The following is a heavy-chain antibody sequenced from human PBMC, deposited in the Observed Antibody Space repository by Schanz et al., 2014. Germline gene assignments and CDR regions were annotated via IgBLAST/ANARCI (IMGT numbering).Heavy chain of an antibody. Sequence: QVQLVESGGGVVRPGGSLRLSCAGSGFTFSNYAIHWVRQAPEKGLEWVSYISSSGSYTNYADSVKGRFTTSRDNGKKSMYLQMNSLRAEDTAVYYCARLDSSSWYPRYWGQGTLVTVSS. V-gene: IGHV3-11*05. CDR3: ARLDSSSWYPRY. CDR2: ISSSGSYT. CDR1: GFTFSNYA. J-gene: IGHJ4*02. D-gene: IGHD6-13*01.